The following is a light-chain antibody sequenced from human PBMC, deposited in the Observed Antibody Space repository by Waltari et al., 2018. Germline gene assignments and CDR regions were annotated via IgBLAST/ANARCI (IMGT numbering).Light chain of an antibody. J-gene: IGLJ3*02. Sequence: QLVLTQSPSASASLGASVKLTCTLNSGHIPNIIAWHQQQPEKGPRYLMKVNSDGSHSKGDEIPDRFSGSSSSSGAERYLTISSVQSEDEADYYCQTGGHGTWVFGGGTKLTVL. CDR2: VNSDGSH. V-gene: IGLV4-69*01. CDR3: QTGGHGTWV. CDR1: SGHIPNI.